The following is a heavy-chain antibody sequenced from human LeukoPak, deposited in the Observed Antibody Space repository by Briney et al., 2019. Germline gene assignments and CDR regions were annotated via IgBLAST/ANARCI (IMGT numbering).Heavy chain of an antibody. Sequence: PSETLSLTCTVSAGSMTGHYWTWIRQPPGKGLEWIAYIHSSVGTSYNPSLKSRVTVSVDTSKSHFSLKLTSVTAADTAVYYCARLPDISGWPFDYWGQGTLLTVSS. D-gene: IGHD6-19*01. CDR2: IHSSVGT. V-gene: IGHV4-4*08. CDR1: AGSMTGHY. CDR3: ARLPDISGWPFDY. J-gene: IGHJ4*02.